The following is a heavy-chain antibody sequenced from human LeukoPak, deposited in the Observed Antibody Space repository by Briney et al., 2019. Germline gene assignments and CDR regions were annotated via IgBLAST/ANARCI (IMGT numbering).Heavy chain of an antibody. CDR3: ARLRYYTSLTGSYAELDY. CDR1: GSSIGNDY. Sequence: SETLSLTCTVSGSSIGNDYWSWVRQPPGKGLDWIGYLYSSGSTYYNPSLKSRVTISADMSRNQYYLKLSSVTQADTAVYYCARLRYYTSLTGSYAELDYWGRGTLVTVSS. D-gene: IGHD3-9*01. V-gene: IGHV4-59*08. J-gene: IGHJ4*02. CDR2: LYSSGST.